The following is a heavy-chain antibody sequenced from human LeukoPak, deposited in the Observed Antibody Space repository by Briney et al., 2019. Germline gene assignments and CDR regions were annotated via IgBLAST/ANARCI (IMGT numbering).Heavy chain of an antibody. D-gene: IGHD5-24*01. CDR1: GGSIGSSSCY. CDR3: ARPVEMSAYFQH. Sequence: SETLSLTCTVSGGSIGSSSCYWGWIRQPPGKGLEWIGSIYKSGSTHCNLSLKSRVTMSVDTSKNQFSLKLSSVTAADTAVYYCARPVEMSAYFQHWGQGTLVTVSS. V-gene: IGHV4-39*01. J-gene: IGHJ1*01. CDR2: IYKSGST.